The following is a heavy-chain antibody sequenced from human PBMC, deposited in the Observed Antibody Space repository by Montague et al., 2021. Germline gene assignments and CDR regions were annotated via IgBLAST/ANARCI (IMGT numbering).Heavy chain of an antibody. D-gene: IGHD7-27*01. Sequence: SETLSLTCTVSRSLINSDYYWGWIRQPPEKGLEWIGYIYDSGTTNYNPSLKSRVTISADTSMNQFSLNLRSVTAADTAVYFCARRLGIRAPFDYWGQGTLVTVSS. CDR1: RSLINSDYY. CDR3: ARRLGIRAPFDY. J-gene: IGHJ4*02. V-gene: IGHV4-38-2*02. CDR2: IYDSGTT.